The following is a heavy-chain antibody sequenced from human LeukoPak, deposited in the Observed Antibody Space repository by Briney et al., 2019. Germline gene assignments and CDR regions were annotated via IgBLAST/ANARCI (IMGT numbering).Heavy chain of an antibody. CDR1: GGTFSNYA. D-gene: IGHD2-15*01. CDR2: IIPSLGTT. J-gene: IGHJ6*03. Sequence: GSSVKVSCKASGGTFSNYAISWVRQAPGQGLEWMGRIIPSLGTTNYAQKFQGRVTITTDESTATAYMEMRSLRSEDTAMYYCARGSGYCSGGGCPYYNYYYMDVWGKGTMVTVSS. CDR3: ARGSGYCSGGGCPYYNYYYMDV. V-gene: IGHV1-69*11.